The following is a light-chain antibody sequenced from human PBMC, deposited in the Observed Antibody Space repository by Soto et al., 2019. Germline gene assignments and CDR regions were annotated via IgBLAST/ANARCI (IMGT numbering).Light chain of an antibody. CDR2: ENN. CDR3: SSYTSSSTAYV. J-gene: IGLJ1*01. CDR1: SSNIGNNY. V-gene: IGLV1-51*02. Sequence: QSVLTQPPSVSAAPGQKVTISCSGSSSNIGNNYVSWYQQLPGTAPKLLIYENNKRPSGIPDRVSGSKSGKSASLAISGLQAEDEADYYCSSYTSSSTAYVFGTGTKVTVL.